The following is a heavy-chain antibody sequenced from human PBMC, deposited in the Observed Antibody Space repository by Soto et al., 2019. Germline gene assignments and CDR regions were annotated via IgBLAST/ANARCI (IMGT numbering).Heavy chain of an antibody. D-gene: IGHD3-16*01. CDR2: IIPILGIA. V-gene: IGHV1-69*02. J-gene: IGHJ4*02. Sequence: QVQLVQSGAEVKKPGSSVKVSCKASGGTFSSYTISWVRQAPGQGLEWMGRIIPILGIANYAQKFQGRVXXXXXXXXXXXXXXXXXXXXXXXXXYXXXXXXXXXXVGADDYWGQGTLVTVSS. CDR3: XXXXXXXXVGADDY. CDR1: GGTFSSYT.